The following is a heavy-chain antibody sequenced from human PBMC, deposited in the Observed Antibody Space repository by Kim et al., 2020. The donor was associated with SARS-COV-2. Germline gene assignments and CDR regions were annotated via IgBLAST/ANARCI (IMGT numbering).Heavy chain of an antibody. J-gene: IGHJ6*02. Sequence: SETLSLTCAVYGGSFSGYYWSWIRQPPGKGLEWIGEINHSGSTNYNPSLKSRVTISVDTSKNQFSLKLSSVTAADTAVYYCARDRSSGRKRYYYYGMDVWGQGTTVTVSS. CDR3: ARDRSSGRKRYYYYGMDV. CDR1: GGSFSGYY. V-gene: IGHV4-34*01. D-gene: IGHD6-19*01. CDR2: INHSGST.